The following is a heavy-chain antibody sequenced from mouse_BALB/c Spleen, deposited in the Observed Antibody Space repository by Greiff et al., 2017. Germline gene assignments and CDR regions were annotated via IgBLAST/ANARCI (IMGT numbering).Heavy chain of an antibody. D-gene: IGHD3-2*01. J-gene: IGHJ4*01. CDR1: GYTFSSYW. Sequence: VQLKESGAELMKPGASVKISCKATGYTFSSYWIEWVKQRPGHGLEWIGEILPGSGSTNYNEKFKGKATFTADTSSNTAYMQLSSLTSEDSAVYYCARLDSSGYLYYYAMDYWGQGTSVTVSS. CDR2: ILPGSGST. V-gene: IGHV1-9*01. CDR3: ARLDSSGYLYYYAMDY.